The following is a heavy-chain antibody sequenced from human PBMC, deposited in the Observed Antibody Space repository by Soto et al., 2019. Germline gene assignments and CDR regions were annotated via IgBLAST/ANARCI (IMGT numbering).Heavy chain of an antibody. D-gene: IGHD5-18*01. CDR2: IYYSGST. CDR1: GGSISSGGYY. Sequence: SETLSLTXTVSGGSISSGGYYWSWIRQHPGKGLEWIGYIYYSGSTYYNPSLKSRVTISVATSKNQFSLKLSSVTAADTAVYYCAALRGYSYGLVFSSFDSWGQGTLVTAPQ. CDR3: AALRGYSYGLVFSSFDS. J-gene: IGHJ4*02. V-gene: IGHV4-31*02.